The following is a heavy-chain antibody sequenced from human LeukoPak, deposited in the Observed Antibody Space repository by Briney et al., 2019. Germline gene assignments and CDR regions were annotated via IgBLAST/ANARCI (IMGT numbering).Heavy chain of an antibody. CDR3: ARGVAISSSGWYDTFDF. CDR1: GYTFSNSA. CDR2: ISTNGDRT. J-gene: IGHJ4*02. Sequence: PGGSLRLSCRASGYTFSNSAMYWVRQAPGQGLEFVSVISTNGDRTYYADSVKGRFTISRDNSKNTLYLQMGSLRADDMAVYYCARGVAISSSGWYDTFDFWGQGALVTISS. D-gene: IGHD6-19*01. V-gene: IGHV3-64*02.